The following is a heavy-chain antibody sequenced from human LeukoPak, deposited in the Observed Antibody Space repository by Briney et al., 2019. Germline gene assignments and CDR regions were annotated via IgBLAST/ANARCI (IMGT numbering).Heavy chain of an antibody. J-gene: IGHJ4*02. CDR1: GFTFSSYS. V-gene: IGHV3-48*01. CDR3: ARQGPTNHGDCGGDCYLST. CDR2: ISSSSSTI. Sequence: GGSLRLSCAASGFTFSSYSMNWVRQAPGKGLEWVSYISSSSSTIYYADSVKGRFTISRDNAKNSLYLQMNSLRAEDTAVYYCARQGPTNHGDCGGDCYLSTWGQGTLVTVSS. D-gene: IGHD2-21*02.